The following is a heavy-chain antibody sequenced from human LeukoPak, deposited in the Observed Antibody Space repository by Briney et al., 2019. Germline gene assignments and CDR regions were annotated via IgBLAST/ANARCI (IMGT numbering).Heavy chain of an antibody. J-gene: IGHJ4*02. CDR1: GYSFTSYW. CDR2: IYPGDFDT. CDR3: ARQFSGHDRDY. D-gene: IGHD5-12*01. Sequence: GESLKISCKGSGYSFTSYWIGWVRQMPGKGLEWMGIIYPGDFDTRYSPSFQGQVTISADKSINTAYLQWSSLKASDTAFYYCARQFSGHDRDYWGQGTLVTVSS. V-gene: IGHV5-51*01.